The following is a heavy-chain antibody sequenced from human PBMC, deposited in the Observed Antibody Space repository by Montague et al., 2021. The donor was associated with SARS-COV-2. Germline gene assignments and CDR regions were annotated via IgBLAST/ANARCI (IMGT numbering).Heavy chain of an antibody. CDR2: MHFTGKT. V-gene: IGHV4-4*07. D-gene: IGHD3-10*01. J-gene: IGHJ4*02. CDR3: ARDRFDLGAGRQGTIDF. Sequence: SETRSLTCSVSGDSTTNHYWSWIRQPAGKGLEWIGRMHFTGKTNFSPFFSSRLTMSADTSKNQFSLKLTSVTAADTAIYFCARDRFDLGAGRQGTIDFWGQGTLVTVSS. CDR1: GDSTTNHY.